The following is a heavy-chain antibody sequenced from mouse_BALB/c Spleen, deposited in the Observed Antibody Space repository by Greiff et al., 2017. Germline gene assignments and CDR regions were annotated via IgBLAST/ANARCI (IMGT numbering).Heavy chain of an antibody. J-gene: IGHJ4*01. CDR1: GYTLTSYW. Sequence: VQLKESGTVLARPGASVKMSCKASGYTLTSYWMHWVKQRPGQGLEWIGAIYPGNSDTSYNQKFKGKAKLTAVTSTSTAYMELSSLTNEDSAVYYYTISRAYYYSITYSMDYWGQGTSVTVSS. V-gene: IGHV1-5*01. D-gene: IGHD2-5*01. CDR3: TISRAYYYSITYSMDY. CDR2: IYPGNSDT.